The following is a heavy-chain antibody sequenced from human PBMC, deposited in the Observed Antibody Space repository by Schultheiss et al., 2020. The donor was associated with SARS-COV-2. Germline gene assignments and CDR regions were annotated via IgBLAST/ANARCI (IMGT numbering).Heavy chain of an antibody. Sequence: GGSLRLSCAASGFTFSRYGMHWVRQAPGKGLEWVAVISYDGSNKYYADSVEGRFTMSRDNSKNTLYLQMNSLSAEDMAVYYCARNFDTSGYYSRDYYYYYGMDVWGQGTTVTVSS. J-gene: IGHJ6*02. CDR3: ARNFDTSGYYSRDYYYYYGMDV. CDR1: GFTFSRYG. D-gene: IGHD3-22*01. CDR2: ISYDGSNK. V-gene: IGHV3-30*03.